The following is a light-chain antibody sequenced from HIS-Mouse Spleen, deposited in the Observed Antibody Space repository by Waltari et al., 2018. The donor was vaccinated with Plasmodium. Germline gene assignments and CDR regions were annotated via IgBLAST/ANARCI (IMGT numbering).Light chain of an antibody. CDR3: QQYNNWSFT. CDR2: GAS. J-gene: IGKJ3*01. V-gene: IGKV3-15*01. CDR1: QSVSSN. Sequence: EIVMTQSPATLSVSPGERPPLSCRASQSVSSNVAWYQQKPGQAPRLLIYGASTRATGIPARFSGSGSGTEFTLTISSLQSEDFAVYYCQQYNNWSFTFGPGTKVDIK.